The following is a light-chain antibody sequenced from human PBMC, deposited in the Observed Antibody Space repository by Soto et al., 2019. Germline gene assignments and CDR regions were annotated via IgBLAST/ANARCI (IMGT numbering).Light chain of an antibody. V-gene: IGKV1-6*01. CDR1: QGISSF. Sequence: QMTQSPSSLSASVGDRVTITCRASQGISSFLAWYQQIPGKVPKLLIYSASNLQSGVPARFSGSGSGTDFTLTISSLQPEDFATYYCLQKYFYPFTFGPGTKVDIK. CDR2: SAS. J-gene: IGKJ3*01. CDR3: LQKYFYPFT.